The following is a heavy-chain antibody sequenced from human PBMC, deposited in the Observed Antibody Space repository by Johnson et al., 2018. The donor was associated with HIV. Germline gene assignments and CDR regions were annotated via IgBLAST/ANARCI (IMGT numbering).Heavy chain of an antibody. CDR2: ISDDGSNI. CDR1: GFRFSNYA. Sequence: QVQLVESGGGVVQPGRSLRLSCAASGFRFSNYALHWVRQTPGKGLEWVALISDDGSNIYYADSVKGRFTISRDNSKNTLYLQMNSLRTEDTAVYYCARDGGIGSTREDAFDIWGQGTMVIVSS. V-gene: IGHV3-30-3*01. CDR3: ARDGGIGSTREDAFDI. J-gene: IGHJ3*02. D-gene: IGHD2-2*01.